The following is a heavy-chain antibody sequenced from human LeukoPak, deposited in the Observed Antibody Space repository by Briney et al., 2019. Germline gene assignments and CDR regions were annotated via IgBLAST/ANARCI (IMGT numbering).Heavy chain of an antibody. CDR1: GFTVSSNS. Sequence: GGSLRLSCAASGFTVSSNSMNWVRQAPGKGLVWVSVIYSRGDTNYADSVKGRFTISRDNSKNTLYLQMNSLRAEDTAVYYCARAGPYSHNSFDYWGQGTLVTVSS. CDR3: ARAGPYSHNSFDY. V-gene: IGHV3-53*01. CDR2: IYSRGDT. D-gene: IGHD1-1*01. J-gene: IGHJ4*02.